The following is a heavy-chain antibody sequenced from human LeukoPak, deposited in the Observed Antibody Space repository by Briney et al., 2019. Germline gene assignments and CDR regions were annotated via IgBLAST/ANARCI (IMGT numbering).Heavy chain of an antibody. CDR3: ARDGVTKGWLRLERD. CDR1: GGSISSGGYY. Sequence: SQTLSLTCTVSGGSISSGGYYWSWIRQHPGKGLEWIGYIYYSGSTYYNPSLKSRVTISVDTSKNQFSLKLSSVTAADTAVYYCARDGVTKGWLRLERDWGQGTLVTVST. J-gene: IGHJ4*02. CDR2: IYYSGST. V-gene: IGHV4-31*03. D-gene: IGHD5-12*01.